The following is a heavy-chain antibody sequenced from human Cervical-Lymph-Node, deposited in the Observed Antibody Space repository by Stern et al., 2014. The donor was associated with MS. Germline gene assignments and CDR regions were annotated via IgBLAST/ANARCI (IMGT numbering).Heavy chain of an antibody. Sequence: EVQLVQSGGGFVKPGGSLRLSCGVSGISFSKAWMTWVRQVPGKGLQWVGRLKGKAAGGTTDYAAPVNGRFFISRDVAKNTLYLQMNGLETEDTAVYYCTTTVPTQVYYAMDVWGQGTTVTVSS. J-gene: IGHJ6*02. CDR3: TTTVPTQVYYAMDV. V-gene: IGHV3-15*01. CDR1: GISFSKAW. D-gene: IGHD4-17*01. CDR2: LKGKAAGGTT.